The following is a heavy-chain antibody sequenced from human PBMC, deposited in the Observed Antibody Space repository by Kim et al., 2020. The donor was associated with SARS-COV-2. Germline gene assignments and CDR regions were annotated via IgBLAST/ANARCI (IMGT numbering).Heavy chain of an antibody. Sequence: GGSLRLSCAASGFTSSSYAMSWVRQAPGKGLEWVSAISGSGGSTYYADSVKGRFTISRDNSKNTLYLQMNSLRAEDTAVYYCAKVRARLLGYYYYGMDVWGQGTTVTVS. D-gene: IGHD2-8*02. CDR3: AKVRARLLGYYYYGMDV. V-gene: IGHV3-23*01. CDR1: GFTSSSYA. CDR2: ISGSGGST. J-gene: IGHJ6*02.